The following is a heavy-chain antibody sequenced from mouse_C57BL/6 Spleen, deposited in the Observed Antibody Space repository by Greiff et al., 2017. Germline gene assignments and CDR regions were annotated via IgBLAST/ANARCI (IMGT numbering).Heavy chain of an antibody. CDR2: IYPGGGYT. Sequence: VQLQESGAELVRPGTSVKMSCKASGYTFTNYWIGWAKQRPGHGLEWIGDIYPGGGYTNYNEKFKGKATLTADKSSSTAYMQFSRLTSEDSAIYYCARYDYDGTGFDYWGQGTTLTVSS. V-gene: IGHV1-63*01. J-gene: IGHJ2*01. CDR1: GYTFTNYW. CDR3: ARYDYDGTGFDY. D-gene: IGHD2-4*01.